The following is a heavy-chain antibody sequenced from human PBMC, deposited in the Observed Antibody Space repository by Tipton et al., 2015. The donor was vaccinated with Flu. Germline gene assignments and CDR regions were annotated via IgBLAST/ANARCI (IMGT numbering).Heavy chain of an antibody. V-gene: IGHV3-53*01. CDR2: IYSGGST. D-gene: IGHD1-26*01. CDR1: GFTVSSNY. CDR3: ARSPIVGIVDY. Sequence: SLRLSCAASGFTVSSNYMSWVRQAPGKGLERVSVIYSGGSTYYADSVKGRFTISRDNSKNTLYLQMNSLRAEDTAVYYCARSPIVGIVDYWGQGTLVTVSS. J-gene: IGHJ4*02.